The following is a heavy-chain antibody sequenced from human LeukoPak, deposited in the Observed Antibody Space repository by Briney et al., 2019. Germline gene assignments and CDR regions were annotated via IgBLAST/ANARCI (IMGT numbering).Heavy chain of an antibody. V-gene: IGHV4-38-2*02. CDR2: IYHSGKT. D-gene: IGHD3-16*02. CDR3: ARDGYDYVWGSYRYYYYYYMDV. Sequence: SETLSLTCSVSGYSISSGYYWGWIRQPPGKGLEWIGSIYHSGKTYYNPSLKSRVTILVDTSKNHFSLKLSSVTAADTAVYYCARDGYDYVWGSYRYYYYYYMDVWGKGTTVTISS. CDR1: GYSISSGYY. J-gene: IGHJ6*03.